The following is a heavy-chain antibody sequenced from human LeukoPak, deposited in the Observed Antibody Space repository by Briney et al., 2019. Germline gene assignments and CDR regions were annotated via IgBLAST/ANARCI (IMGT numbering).Heavy chain of an antibody. CDR2: INPSGGST. D-gene: IGHD2-2*02. CDR1: GYTFTSDY. J-gene: IGHJ4*02. Sequence: ASVKVSCKASGYTFTSDYMHWVRQAPGQGLEWMGIINPSGGSTSYAQKFQGRVTMTRDTSTSTVYMELSSLRSEDTAVYYCARDFSFVSPDIVVVPAAITLGYWGQGTLVTVSS. V-gene: IGHV1-46*01. CDR3: ARDFSFVSPDIVVVPAAITLGY.